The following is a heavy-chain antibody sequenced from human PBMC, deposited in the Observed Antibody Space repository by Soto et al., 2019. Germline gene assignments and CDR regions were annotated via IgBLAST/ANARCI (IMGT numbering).Heavy chain of an antibody. D-gene: IGHD4-17*01. J-gene: IGHJ6*03. V-gene: IGHV3-30*18. Sequence: GGSLRLSCAASGFTFSSYGMHWVRQAPGKGLEWVAVISYDGSNKYYADSVKGRFTISRDNSKNTLYLQMNSLRAEDTAVYYCAKGRYDYANYYYYYYMDVWGKGTTVTVSS. CDR1: GFTFSSYG. CDR2: ISYDGSNK. CDR3: AKGRYDYANYYYYYYMDV.